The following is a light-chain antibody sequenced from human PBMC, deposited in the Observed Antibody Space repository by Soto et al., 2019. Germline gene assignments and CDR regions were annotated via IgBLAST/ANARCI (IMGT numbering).Light chain of an antibody. Sequence: QSVLTQPASVSGSPGQSITISCTGTSSDVGSYELVSWYQQHPGKAPKLIIYEASKRPSGVSHRFSGSKSGNTASLTISGLQAEDEADYYCCSYAGTTTPVVLGGGTKLTVL. CDR2: EAS. CDR1: SSDVGSYEL. CDR3: CSYAGTTTPVV. V-gene: IGLV2-23*01. J-gene: IGLJ2*01.